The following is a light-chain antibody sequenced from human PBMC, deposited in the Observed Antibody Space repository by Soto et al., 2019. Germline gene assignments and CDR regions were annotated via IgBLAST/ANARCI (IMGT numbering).Light chain of an antibody. V-gene: IGKV3-20*01. CDR2: GAS. CDR3: QQYGSSPGT. CDR1: QSVTSNY. Sequence: EIALTQSPGTLSLSPGEIATLSFSASQSVTSNYLAWYQQKPGQAPRLLMFGASIRDTGIPDRFSGSGSGTDFTLTISRLEPEDFAVFYCQQYGSSPGTFGQGTKVDI. J-gene: IGKJ1*01.